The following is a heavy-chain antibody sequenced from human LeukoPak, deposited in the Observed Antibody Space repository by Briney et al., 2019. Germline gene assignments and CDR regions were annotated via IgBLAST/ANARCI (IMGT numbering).Heavy chain of an antibody. V-gene: IGHV4-39*01. CDR2: IYYSGST. CDR1: GGSISSSSYY. Sequence: SETLSLTCTVSGGSISSSSYYWGWIRQPPGKGLEWIGSIYYSGSTYYNPSLKSRVTISVDTSKNQFSLKLSSETAADTAVYYCATVLPRGYSYGYLDYYGMDVWGQGTTVTVSS. CDR3: ATVLPRGYSYGYLDYYGMDV. D-gene: IGHD5-18*01. J-gene: IGHJ6*02.